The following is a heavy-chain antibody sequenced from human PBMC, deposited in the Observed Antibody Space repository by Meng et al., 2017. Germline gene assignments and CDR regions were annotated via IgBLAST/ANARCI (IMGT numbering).Heavy chain of an antibody. CDR2: IFHSGTT. CDR1: GGSVSSGGYS. Sequence: LPQQESRTDPVEPLQNLSLTCAVSGGSVSSGGYSWNWIRQPPGKGLEWIGYIFHSGTTYYNPSLESRITIPIDTSKNQFSLKVTSATAADTAVYYCARGYGGLDYWGQGTLVTVSS. J-gene: IGHJ4*02. CDR3: ARGYGGLDY. D-gene: IGHD3-10*01. V-gene: IGHV4-30-2*01.